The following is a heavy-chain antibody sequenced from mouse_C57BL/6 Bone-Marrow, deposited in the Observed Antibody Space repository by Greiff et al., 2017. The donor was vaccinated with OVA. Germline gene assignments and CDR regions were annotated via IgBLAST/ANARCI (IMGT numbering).Heavy chain of an antibody. D-gene: IGHD1-1*01. CDR2: INPGSGGT. V-gene: IGHV1-54*01. Sequence: QVQLQQSGAELVRPGTSVKVSCKASGYAFTNYLIEWVKQRPGQGLEWIGEINPGSGGTTYNEKFKGKATLTADKSSSTAYMQLSNLTSEDSAVSFCARDVYYGSSYVAMDYWGQGTSVTVSS. CDR3: ARDVYYGSSYVAMDY. J-gene: IGHJ4*01. CDR1: GYAFTNYL.